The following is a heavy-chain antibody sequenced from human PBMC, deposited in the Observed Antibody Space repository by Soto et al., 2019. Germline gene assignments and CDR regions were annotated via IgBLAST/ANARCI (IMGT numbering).Heavy chain of an antibody. J-gene: IGHJ6*02. CDR3: ARAGLKHALDV. CDR1: GFTFSNYW. V-gene: IGHV3-74*03. D-gene: IGHD2-21*01. CDR2: VNNDGTDT. Sequence: EVQLVESGGGLVQPGGSLRLCCAASGFTFSNYWMYWVRQAPGKGLVWVSRVNNDGTDTTHADSVKGRFTISRDNAENTLYLQMNSLRAEDTAVYYCARAGLKHALDVWAQGSTVTVSS.